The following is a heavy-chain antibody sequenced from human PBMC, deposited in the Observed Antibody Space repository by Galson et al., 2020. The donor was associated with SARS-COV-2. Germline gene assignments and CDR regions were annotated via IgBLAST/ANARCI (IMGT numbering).Heavy chain of an antibody. CDR2: IYTSGST. CDR3: ARSEFPFGRWDY. D-gene: IGHD3-10*01. V-gene: IGHV4-61*02. CDR1: GGSISSGSYY. Sequence: SETLSLTCTVSGGSISSGSYYWSWIRQPAGTGLEWIGRIYTSGSTNYNPSLKSRVTISVDTSKNQFSLKLSSVTAADTAVYYCARSEFPFGRWDYWGQGTLVTVSS. J-gene: IGHJ4*02.